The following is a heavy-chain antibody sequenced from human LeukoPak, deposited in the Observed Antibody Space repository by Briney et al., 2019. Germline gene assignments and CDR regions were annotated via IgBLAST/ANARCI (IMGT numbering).Heavy chain of an antibody. D-gene: IGHD6-13*01. J-gene: IGHJ5*02. CDR2: IKQDGSEK. V-gene: IGHV3-7*01. CDR1: GFTFSSYW. Sequence: PGGSLRLSCAASGFTFSSYWMSWVRQAPGKGLEWVANIKQDGSEKYYVDSVKGRFTISRDNAKNSLYLQMNSLRAEDTAVYYCARGDSSSWLYYWFDPWGQGTLVTVSS. CDR3: ARGDSSSWLYYWFDP.